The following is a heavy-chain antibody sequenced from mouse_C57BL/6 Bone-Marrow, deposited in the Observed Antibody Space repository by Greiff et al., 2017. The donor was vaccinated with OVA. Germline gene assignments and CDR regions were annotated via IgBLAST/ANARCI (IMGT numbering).Heavy chain of an antibody. D-gene: IGHD3-2*02. CDR3: AMKTAQALYAMDY. Sequence: QVQLKQPGAELVKPGASVKVSCKASGYTFTSYWMHWVKQRPGQGLEWIGRIHPSDSDTNYNQKFKGKATLTVDKSSSTAYMQLSSLTSEDSAVYYCAMKTAQALYAMDYWGQGTSVTVSS. V-gene: IGHV1-74*01. CDR1: GYTFTSYW. J-gene: IGHJ4*01. CDR2: IHPSDSDT.